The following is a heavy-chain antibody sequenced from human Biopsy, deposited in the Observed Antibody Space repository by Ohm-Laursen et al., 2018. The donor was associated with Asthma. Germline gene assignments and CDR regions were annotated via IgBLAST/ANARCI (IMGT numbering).Heavy chain of an antibody. D-gene: IGHD3-3*01. V-gene: IGHV3-30*18. CDR3: AKDTEGRYDFWSGLSYNYYGMDV. J-gene: IGHJ6*02. CDR1: GFTFGDYC. CDR2: ISYDGSNK. Sequence: SLRLSCAASGFTFGDYCMSWVRQAPGKGLEWVAVISYDGSNKYYADSVKGRFTISRDNSKNTLCLQMNSLRAEDTAVYYCAKDTEGRYDFWSGLSYNYYGMDVWGQGTTVTVSS.